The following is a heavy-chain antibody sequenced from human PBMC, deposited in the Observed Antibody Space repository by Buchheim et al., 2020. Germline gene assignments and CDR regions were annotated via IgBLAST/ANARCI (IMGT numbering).Heavy chain of an antibody. V-gene: IGHV3-7*03. CDR2: IKQDEREK. Sequence: EVQLVESGGGLVQPGGSLRLSCAASGFTFTNYWISWVRQAPGKGLEWVANIKQDEREKYYVDSVKGRFTISRDNAKNSLYLQMNSLRAEDTAVYYCAKLGYGGNSLRGMDVWGQGTT. J-gene: IGHJ6*02. D-gene: IGHD4-23*01. CDR1: GFTFTNYW. CDR3: AKLGYGGNSLRGMDV.